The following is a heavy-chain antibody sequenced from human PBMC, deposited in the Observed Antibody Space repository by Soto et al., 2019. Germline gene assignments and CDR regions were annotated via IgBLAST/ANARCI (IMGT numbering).Heavy chain of an antibody. V-gene: IGHV5-10-1*01. J-gene: IGHJ4*02. CDR3: ARLATAAAAGTPLDY. D-gene: IGHD6-13*01. Sequence: PGESLKISCQGSVYSFTSYWISWVRQMPGKGLEWMGRIDPSDSYTNYSPSFQGHVTILADKSISTAYLQWSSLKASDTAMYYCARLATAAAAGTPLDYWGQGTLVTVSS. CDR2: IDPSDSYT. CDR1: VYSFTSYW.